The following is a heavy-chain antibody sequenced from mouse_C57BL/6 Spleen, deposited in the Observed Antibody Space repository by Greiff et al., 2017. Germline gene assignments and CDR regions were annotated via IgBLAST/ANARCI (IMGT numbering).Heavy chain of an antibody. CDR1: GYTFTSYW. Sequence: QVQLQQPGAELVKPGASVKLSCKASGYTFTSYWMHWVKQRPGQGLEWIGMIHPNSGSTNYNEKFKSKATLTVDKSSSTAYMRLSSLTSEDSAVYYCAINWGPYYYAMDYWGQGTSVTVSS. V-gene: IGHV1-64*01. CDR3: AINWGPYYYAMDY. D-gene: IGHD4-1*02. CDR2: IHPNSGST. J-gene: IGHJ4*01.